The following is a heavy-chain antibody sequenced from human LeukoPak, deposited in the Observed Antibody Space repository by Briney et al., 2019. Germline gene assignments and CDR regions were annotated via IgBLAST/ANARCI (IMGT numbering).Heavy chain of an antibody. CDR1: GYSFTSYW. V-gene: IGHV5-51*01. Sequence: GESLKISCKGSGYSFTSYWIGWVRQMPGRGLEWMGIIYPGDSDTRYSPSFQGQDTISADKSISTAYLQWSSLKASDTAMYYCASCTVAGTQAFGYWGQGTLVTVSS. CDR3: ASCTVAGTQAFGY. CDR2: IYPGDSDT. J-gene: IGHJ4*02. D-gene: IGHD6-19*01.